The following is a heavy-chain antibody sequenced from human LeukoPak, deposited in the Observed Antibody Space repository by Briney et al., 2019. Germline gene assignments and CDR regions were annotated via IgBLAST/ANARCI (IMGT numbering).Heavy chain of an antibody. CDR3: ARDSLVGATLGTYYFDY. V-gene: IGHV4-39*02. Sequence: SETLSLTCTVSGGSISSSSYYWGWIRQPPGKGLEWIGSIYYSGSTYYNPSLKSRVTISVDTSKNQFSLKLSSVTAADTAVYYCARDSLVGATLGTYYFDYWGQGTLVTVSS. D-gene: IGHD1-26*01. CDR2: IYYSGST. J-gene: IGHJ4*02. CDR1: GGSISSSSYY.